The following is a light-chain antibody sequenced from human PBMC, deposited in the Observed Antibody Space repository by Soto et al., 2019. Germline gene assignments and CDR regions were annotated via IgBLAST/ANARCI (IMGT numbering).Light chain of an antibody. CDR1: QSVSRF. CDR2: DAS. V-gene: IGKV3-11*01. CDR3: QQRGNGPPIT. Sequence: ETVLTQSPATLSLSPGERATLSCRASQSVSRFLAWYQQKPGQAPRLLIYDASNRATGIPARFSGSGSGTELTLTISSLEPEDFAVNYCQQRGNGPPITFGHGTRLDIK. J-gene: IGKJ5*01.